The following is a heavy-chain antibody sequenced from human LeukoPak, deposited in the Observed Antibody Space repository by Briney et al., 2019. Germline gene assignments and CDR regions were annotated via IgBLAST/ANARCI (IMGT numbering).Heavy chain of an antibody. CDR2: IYPGDSDT. CDR1: GNSFTSYW. CDR3: ARSDCSSTSCPVGY. D-gene: IGHD2-2*01. V-gene: IGHV5-51*01. J-gene: IGHJ4*02. Sequence: GESLQISCKGSGNSFTSYWIGWVRQMPGKGLEWMGIIYPGDSDTRYSPSFQGQVTISADKSISTAYPQWSSLKASDTAMYYCARSDCSSTSCPVGYWGQGTLVTVSS.